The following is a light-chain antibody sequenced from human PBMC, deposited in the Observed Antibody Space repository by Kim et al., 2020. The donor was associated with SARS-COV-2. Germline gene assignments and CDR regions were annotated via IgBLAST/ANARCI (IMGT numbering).Light chain of an antibody. V-gene: IGKV3-20*01. CDR1: QSVSSSY. J-gene: IGKJ2*01. CDR2: GAS. CDR3: QQYGSSPMYT. Sequence: SPGDRATLSCRASQSVSSSYLAWYQQKPGQAPRLLIYGASSRATGIPDRFSGSGSGTDFTLTINRLEPEDFAVYYCQQYGSSPMYTFGQGTKLEI.